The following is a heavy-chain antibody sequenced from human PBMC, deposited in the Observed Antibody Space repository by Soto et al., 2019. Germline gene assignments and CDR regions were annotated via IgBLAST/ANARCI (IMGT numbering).Heavy chain of an antibody. CDR3: ARGRISGYVATSLENYYYYMDV. D-gene: IGHD5-12*01. V-gene: IGHV1-3*04. J-gene: IGHJ6*03. CDR1: GYTFTDYA. Sequence: ASVKVSCKASGYTFTDYAIHWVRQAPGQSLEWMGWLHTGNGNTKYAQKVQGRVTITRNTSASTAYMELSSLRSEDTAVYYCARGRISGYVATSLENYYYYMDVWGKGTTVTVSS. CDR2: LHTGNGNT.